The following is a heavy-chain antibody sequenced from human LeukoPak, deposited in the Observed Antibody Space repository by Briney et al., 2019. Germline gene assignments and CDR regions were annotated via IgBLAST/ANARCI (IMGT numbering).Heavy chain of an antibody. V-gene: IGHV3-30*02. J-gene: IGHJ6*03. CDR2: IRYDGSDK. Sequence: SGGSLRLSCAASGFIFSSYGIHWVRQAPGKGLEWVAFIRYDGSDKYYADSVEGRFTISRDNSKNTVFLQMNSLRTGDTAIYYCAKSLSIAVTGTTYYYYYMDVWGKGTTVTISS. CDR1: GFIFSSYG. CDR3: AKSLSIAVTGTTYYYYYMDV. D-gene: IGHD6-19*01.